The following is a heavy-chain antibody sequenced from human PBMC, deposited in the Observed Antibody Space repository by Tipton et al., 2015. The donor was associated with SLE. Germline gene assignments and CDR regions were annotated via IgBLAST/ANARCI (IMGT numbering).Heavy chain of an antibody. CDR2: IYTSGST. V-gene: IGHV4-61*02. Sequence: LRLSCTVSGGSVSNEFHYWSWIRQPAGKGLEWIGRIYTSGSTNYNPSLKSRLTISVDTSKNQFSLNLSSVTAADTAVYYCARDTRDWFLSESWGQGALVTVSS. CDR1: GGSVSNEFHY. CDR3: ARDTRDWFLSES. D-gene: IGHD3-9*01. J-gene: IGHJ4*02.